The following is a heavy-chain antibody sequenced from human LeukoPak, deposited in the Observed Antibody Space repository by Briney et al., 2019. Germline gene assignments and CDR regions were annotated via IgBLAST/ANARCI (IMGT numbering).Heavy chain of an antibody. CDR3: ARESITMVRGVISDGMDV. Sequence: PSQTLSLTCTVSGGSISSGGYYWSWIRQHPGKGLEWIGYIYYSGSTYYNPSLKSRVTISVDTSKNQFSLKLSSVTAAGTAVYYCARESITMVRGVISDGMDVWGKGTTVTVSS. V-gene: IGHV4-31*03. J-gene: IGHJ6*04. CDR1: GGSISSGGYY. D-gene: IGHD3-10*01. CDR2: IYYSGST.